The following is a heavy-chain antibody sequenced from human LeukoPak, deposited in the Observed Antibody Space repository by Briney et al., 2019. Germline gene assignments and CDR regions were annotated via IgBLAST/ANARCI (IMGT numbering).Heavy chain of an antibody. CDR2: IYTSGST. V-gene: IGHV4-61*02. Sequence: SETLSLTCTVSGGSISSGSYYWSWIRQPAGEGLEWIGRIYTSGSTNYNPSLKSRVTISVDTSKNQFSLKLSSVTAADTAVYYCARTDGDYAYNWFDPWGQGTLVTVSS. J-gene: IGHJ5*02. CDR3: ARTDGDYAYNWFDP. CDR1: GGSISSGSYY. D-gene: IGHD4-17*01.